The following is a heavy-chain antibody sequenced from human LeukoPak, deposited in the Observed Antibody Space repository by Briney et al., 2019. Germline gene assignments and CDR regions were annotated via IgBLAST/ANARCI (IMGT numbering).Heavy chain of an antibody. Sequence: PSETLSLTCTVSGGSISSSSYYWGWIRQPPGKGREWIGSIYYSGSTYYNPSLKSRVTISVDTSKNQFSLKLSSVTAADTAVYYCARWGITIFGVVANWFDPWGQGTLVTVSS. D-gene: IGHD3-3*01. CDR3: ARWGITIFGVVANWFDP. J-gene: IGHJ5*02. CDR1: GGSISSSSYY. V-gene: IGHV4-39*01. CDR2: IYYSGST.